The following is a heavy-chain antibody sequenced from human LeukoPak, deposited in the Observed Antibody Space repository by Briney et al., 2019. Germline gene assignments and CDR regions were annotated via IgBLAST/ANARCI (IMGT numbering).Heavy chain of an antibody. J-gene: IGHJ4*02. D-gene: IGHD3-9*01. CDR3: ARRSYDILTGYYNFDY. V-gene: IGHV1-18*04. CDR1: GYTFTSYG. Sequence: GALVKVSCKASGYTFTSYGISWVRQAPGQGLEWMGWISAYNGNTNYAQKLQGRVTMTTDTSTSTAYMELRSLRSDDTAVYYCARRSYDILTGYYNFDYWGQGTLVTVSS. CDR2: ISAYNGNT.